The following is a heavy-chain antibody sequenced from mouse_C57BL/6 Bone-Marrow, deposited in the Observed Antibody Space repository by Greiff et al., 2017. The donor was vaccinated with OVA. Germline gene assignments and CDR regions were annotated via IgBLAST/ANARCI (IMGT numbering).Heavy chain of an antibody. J-gene: IGHJ3*01. CDR1: GYPFTSYW. CDR3: ASDSNPSSWFAD. V-gene: IGHV1-64*01. Sequence: QVQLQQPGAELVKPGASVRLSCKPSGYPFTSYWMHWVRRRPGQGLEWIGMITPDSGSPTYNESLRSKATLTVDKSSSTSYQQRSILTSDDSTVYCGASDSNPSSWFADWGQGTLVTVSA. D-gene: IGHD2-5*01. CDR2: ITPDSGSP.